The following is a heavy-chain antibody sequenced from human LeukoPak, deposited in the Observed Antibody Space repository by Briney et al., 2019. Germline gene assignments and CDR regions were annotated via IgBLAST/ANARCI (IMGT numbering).Heavy chain of an antibody. D-gene: IGHD3-22*01. CDR1: GFTFSDYS. V-gene: IGHV3-21*01. J-gene: IGHJ4*02. CDR2: VNTVSSYI. Sequence: GGPLRLSCAASGFTFSDYSMNWVRQAPGKGLEWVAYVNTVSSYIYYADSMRGRFTISRDNAKNSLFLQMNSLRAEDTAVYYCARLRRNSDRSDFFYYYDHWGQGTLVTVSS. CDR3: ARLRRNSDRSDFFYYYDH.